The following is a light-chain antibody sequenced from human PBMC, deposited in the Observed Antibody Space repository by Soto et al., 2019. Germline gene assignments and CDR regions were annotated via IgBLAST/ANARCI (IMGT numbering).Light chain of an antibody. CDR1: SSDVGSYNL. V-gene: IGLV2-23*02. J-gene: IGLJ1*01. Sequence: QSALTQPASVSGSPGQSITISCTGTSSDVGSYNLVSWYQQHPGKAPKLMIYEVSKRPSGVSNRFSGSKSGNTASLTISGLQAEYEADYYCCSHAGSSSYVFGTGTKLTVL. CDR3: CSHAGSSSYV. CDR2: EVS.